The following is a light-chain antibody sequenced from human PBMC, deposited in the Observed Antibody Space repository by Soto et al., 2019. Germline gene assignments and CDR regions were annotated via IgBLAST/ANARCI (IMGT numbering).Light chain of an antibody. CDR2: STS. CDR3: QQYKSYPPAT. Sequence: DIQMTQSPSSLSAAIGDRVTITGRVSQGIGNYLAWVQKKPGKAPRSLIYSTSTLQTGVPSRFSGSGSGTEFTLTISSLQPEDLATYYCQQYKSYPPATFGQGTRLEIK. J-gene: IGKJ5*01. CDR1: QGIGNY. V-gene: IGKV1-16*01.